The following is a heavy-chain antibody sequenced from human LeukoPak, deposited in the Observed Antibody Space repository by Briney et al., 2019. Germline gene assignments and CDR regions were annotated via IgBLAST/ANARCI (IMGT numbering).Heavy chain of an antibody. CDR1: GGSISSSSYY. Sequence: PSETLSLTCTVSGGSISSSSYYWGWIRQPPGKGLEWIGSIYYSGSTYYNPSLKSRVTISVDTSKNQFSLKLSSVTAADTAVCYCARQVTDIVAHPGYCFDYWGQGTLVTVSS. D-gene: IGHD5-12*01. CDR3: ARQVTDIVAHPGYCFDY. CDR2: IYYSGST. V-gene: IGHV4-39*01. J-gene: IGHJ4*02.